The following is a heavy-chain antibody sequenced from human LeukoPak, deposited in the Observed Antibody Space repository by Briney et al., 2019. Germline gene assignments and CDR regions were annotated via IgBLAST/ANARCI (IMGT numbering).Heavy chain of an antibody. CDR2: ISSSSSYI. V-gene: IGHV3-21*01. Sequence: GGSLRLSCAASGFTFSSYSMNWVRQAPGKGLEWVSSISSSSSYIYYADSVKGRSTISRDNAKNSLYLQMNSLRAEDTAVYYCARGGRDGYNFVYWGQGTLVTVSS. CDR3: ARGGRDGYNFVY. J-gene: IGHJ4*02. D-gene: IGHD5-24*01. CDR1: GFTFSSYS.